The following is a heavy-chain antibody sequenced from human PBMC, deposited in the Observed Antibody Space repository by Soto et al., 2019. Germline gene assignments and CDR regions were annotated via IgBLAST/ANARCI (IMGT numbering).Heavy chain of an antibody. Sequence: GGSLRLSCAGSGFTFSNYGLHWVRQAPGKGLDWVSFISFDGSHKYYADSVKGRFTISRDNSNNMLYLQMDSLTTEDTAVYYCARSLETLANFDYWGQGTLVTVSS. D-gene: IGHD1-1*01. CDR3: ARSLETLANFDY. CDR2: ISFDGSHK. V-gene: IGHV3-30*03. J-gene: IGHJ4*02. CDR1: GFTFSNYG.